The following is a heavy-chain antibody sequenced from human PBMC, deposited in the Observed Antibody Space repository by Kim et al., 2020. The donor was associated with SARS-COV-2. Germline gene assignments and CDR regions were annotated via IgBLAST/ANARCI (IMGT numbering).Heavy chain of an antibody. CDR2: IYYSGST. CDR3: ARMAFTDVTIFGVVTPRRLFDP. CDR1: GGSISSGGYY. D-gene: IGHD3-3*01. Sequence: SETLSLTCTVSGGSISSGGYYWSWIRQHPGKGLEWIGYIYYSGSTYYNPSLKSRVTISVDTSKNQFSLKLSSVTAADTAVYYCARMAFTDVTIFGVVTPRRLFDPWGQGTLVTVSS. J-gene: IGHJ5*02. V-gene: IGHV4-31*03.